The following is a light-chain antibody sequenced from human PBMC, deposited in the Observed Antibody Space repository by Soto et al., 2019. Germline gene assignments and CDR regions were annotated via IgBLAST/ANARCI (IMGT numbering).Light chain of an antibody. J-gene: IGLJ3*02. Sequence: QSALTQPASVSGSPGQSITISCTGTSSDVGTYKYVSWYQQYPGKAPKLMIYEVSNRPSGVSNRFSACKSGNTASLTISGLQAEDEADYYCYSHARKVFGGGTKLTVL. CDR1: SSDVGTYKY. CDR2: EVS. V-gene: IGLV2-14*01. CDR3: YSHARKV.